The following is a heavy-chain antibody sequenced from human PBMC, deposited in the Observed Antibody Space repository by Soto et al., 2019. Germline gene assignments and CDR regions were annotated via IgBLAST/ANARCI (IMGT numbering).Heavy chain of an antibody. Sequence: EVQLLESGGGLVQPGGSLRLSCAASGFPFSTSAMNWVRQAPGKGLEWVSIISASSDAAYYAESVKGRFASSRDNSKNTLYLQMNILRAEDTAVYYCAKYSGSYPVYNGLSLWGQGTTVTVS. CDR1: GFPFSTSA. CDR3: AKYSGSYPVYNGLSL. D-gene: IGHD1-26*01. V-gene: IGHV3-23*01. J-gene: IGHJ6*02. CDR2: ISASSDAA.